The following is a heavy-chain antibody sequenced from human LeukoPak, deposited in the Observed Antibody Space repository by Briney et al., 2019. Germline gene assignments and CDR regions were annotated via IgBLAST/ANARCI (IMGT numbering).Heavy chain of an antibody. Sequence: PGGSLRLSCAASGFTFTSFSMNWVRQAPGKGLVWVSRINSDGSSTSYADSVKGRFTISRDNAKNSLYLQMNSLRAEDTAMYYCARPLYGSGRSYYWGQGTLVTVSS. CDR3: ARPLYGSGRSYY. J-gene: IGHJ4*02. D-gene: IGHD3-10*01. CDR1: GFTFTSFS. CDR2: INSDGSST. V-gene: IGHV3-74*01.